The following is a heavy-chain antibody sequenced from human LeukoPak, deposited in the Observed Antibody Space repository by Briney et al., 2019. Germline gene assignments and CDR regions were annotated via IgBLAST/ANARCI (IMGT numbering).Heavy chain of an antibody. D-gene: IGHD3/OR15-3a*01. Sequence: PSETLSLTCTVSGDSISSSSSYWGWIRQPPGEGLEWIGSIYYSGSTYYNTSLKSRVTISVDTSKNQFSLRLNSVTAADTAVYYCARQTGAGLFTLPGGQGTLVTVSS. J-gene: IGHJ4*02. V-gene: IGHV4-39*01. CDR1: GDSISSSSSY. CDR3: ARQTGAGLFTLP. CDR2: IYYSGST.